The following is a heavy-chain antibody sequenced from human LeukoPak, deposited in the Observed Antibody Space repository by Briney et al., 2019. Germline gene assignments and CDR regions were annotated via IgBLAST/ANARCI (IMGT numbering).Heavy chain of an antibody. Sequence: SETLSLTCAVYGGSFSGYYWSWIRQPPGKGLEWIGEINHSGSTNYNPSLKSRVTISVDTSKNQFSLKLSSVTAADTAVYYCARDNAEISYYYYYMDVWGKGTTVTISS. D-gene: IGHD1-14*01. CDR3: ARDNAEISYYYYYMDV. V-gene: IGHV4-34*01. CDR1: GGSFSGYY. J-gene: IGHJ6*03. CDR2: INHSGST.